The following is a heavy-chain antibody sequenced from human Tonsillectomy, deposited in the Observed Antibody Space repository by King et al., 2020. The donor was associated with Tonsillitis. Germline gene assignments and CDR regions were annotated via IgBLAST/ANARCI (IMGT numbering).Heavy chain of an antibody. Sequence: QLVQSGAEVKKPGASVKVSCKASGYTFTSYGISWVRQAPGQGLEWMGWISAYNGNTNYAQKFQGRVTMTTDTSTNTAYMELRSLRSDDTAVYYCARAEIHYDILTGYFNPDYWGQGTLVTVSS. CDR1: GYTFTSYG. V-gene: IGHV1-18*04. CDR2: ISAYNGNT. D-gene: IGHD3-9*01. J-gene: IGHJ4*02. CDR3: ARAEIHYDILTGYFNPDY.